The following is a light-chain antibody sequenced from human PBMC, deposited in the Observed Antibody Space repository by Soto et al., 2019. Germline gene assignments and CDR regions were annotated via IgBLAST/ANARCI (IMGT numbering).Light chain of an antibody. Sequence: QSVLTQPASVSGSPGQSITISCTGTSSDVGGYDFVSWYQQRPGKAPKRIIYDVSNRPSGVSNRFSGSKSGNTASLTISGLQAEDEADYYCTSYTRSDIGVFGGGTKLTVL. CDR3: TSYTRSDIGV. V-gene: IGLV2-14*01. CDR1: SSDVGGYDF. J-gene: IGLJ3*02. CDR2: DVS.